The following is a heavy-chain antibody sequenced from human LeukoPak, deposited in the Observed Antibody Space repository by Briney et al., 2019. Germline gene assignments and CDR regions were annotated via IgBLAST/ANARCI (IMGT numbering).Heavy chain of an antibody. CDR2: ISNSGNTI. CDR1: GFTFSDHY. Sequence: PGGSLRLSCAASGFTFSDHYMSWIRQAPGKGLEWISYISNSGNTIYYADSVKGRFTISRDNAKNSLYLQMDSLRVEDTAVYFCARDRRPSIYGGLDNWGRGTRVTVSS. CDR3: ARDRRPSIYGGLDN. D-gene: IGHD4/OR15-4a*01. J-gene: IGHJ4*02. V-gene: IGHV3-11*04.